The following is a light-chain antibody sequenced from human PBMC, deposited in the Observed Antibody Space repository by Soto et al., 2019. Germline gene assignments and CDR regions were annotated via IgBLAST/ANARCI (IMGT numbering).Light chain of an antibody. CDR3: QQRTKWPLT. CDR2: DAS. V-gene: IGKV3-11*01. CDR1: QSISIY. J-gene: IGKJ4*01. Sequence: EIVLTQSPATLSLSPGERATLSCRASQSISIYLAWYQQKPGQAPRLLIYDASNRATGIPARFSGSGSGTDFTLTISSLEPEDFAVYYCQQRTKWPLTFGGGTKVEIK.